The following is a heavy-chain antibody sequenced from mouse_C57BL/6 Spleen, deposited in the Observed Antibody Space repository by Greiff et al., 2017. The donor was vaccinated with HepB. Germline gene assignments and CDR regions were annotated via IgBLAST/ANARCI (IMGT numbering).Heavy chain of an antibody. V-gene: IGHV1-69*01. Sequence: VQLQQPGAELVMPGASVKLSCKASGYTFTSYWMHWVKQRPGQGLEWIGEIDPSDSYTNYNQKFKGKSTLTVDKSSSTAYMQLSSLTSEDSAVYYCARRVYFDVWGTGTTVTVSS. J-gene: IGHJ1*03. CDR3: ARRVYFDV. CDR1: GYTFTSYW. CDR2: IDPSDSYT.